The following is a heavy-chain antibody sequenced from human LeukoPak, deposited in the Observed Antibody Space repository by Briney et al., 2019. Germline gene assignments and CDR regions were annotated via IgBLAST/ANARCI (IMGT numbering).Heavy chain of an antibody. CDR1: GYTFTHSH. CDR2: INPNSGGT. Sequence: ASVKVSYKASGYTFTHSHIHWVRQAPGQGLEWMGWINPNSGGTNYAQKFQGRVTMTRDTSISTAYMDLSRLRSDDTATYYCATLLAATGDYWGQGTLVTVSS. CDR3: ATLLAATGDY. D-gene: IGHD3-3*02. V-gene: IGHV1-2*02. J-gene: IGHJ4*02.